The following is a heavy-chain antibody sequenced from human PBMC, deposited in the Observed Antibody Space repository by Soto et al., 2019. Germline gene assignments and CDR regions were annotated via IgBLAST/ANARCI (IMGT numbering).Heavy chain of an antibody. CDR1: GYTFISYG. CDR2: ISAYNGNT. D-gene: IGHD3-22*01. CDR3: ARAPITMIVVFDY. Sequence: ASVKVSCKASGYTFISYGISWVRQAPGQGLEWMGWISAYNGNTKYAQKLQGRVTMTTDTSTRTAYMELRSLRSEDTAVYYCARAPITMIVVFDYWGQGTLVTVSS. J-gene: IGHJ4*02. V-gene: IGHV1-18*01.